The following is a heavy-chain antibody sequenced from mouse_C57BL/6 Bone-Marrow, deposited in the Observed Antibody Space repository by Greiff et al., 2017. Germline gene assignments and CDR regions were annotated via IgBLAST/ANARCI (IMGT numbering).Heavy chain of an antibody. J-gene: IGHJ3*01. CDR2: INPNNGGP. Sequence: EVQLQQSGPELVKPGASVKMSCKASGYTFTDYNMHWVQQSHGKSLEWIGYINPNNGGPSYNQTFKGKATLTVNKSSSTAYMELRSLTSEDSAVYYCARDDGYYVTPFAYWGQGTLVTVSA. D-gene: IGHD2-3*01. CDR1: GYTFTDYN. CDR3: ARDDGYYVTPFAY. V-gene: IGHV1-22*01.